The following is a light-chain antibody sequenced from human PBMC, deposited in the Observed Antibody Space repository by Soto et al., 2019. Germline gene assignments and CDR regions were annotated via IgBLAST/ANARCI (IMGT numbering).Light chain of an antibody. V-gene: IGLV2-14*01. J-gene: IGLJ2*01. CDR3: SSYTSSSTLEAV. CDR2: DVS. CDR1: RSDVGGYNY. Sequence: QSALTQPASVSGSPGQSITISCTGTRSDVGGYNYVSWYQQHPGKAPKLIIYDVSNRPSGVSNRFSGSKSGNKASLTISRLQAEDEADYYCSSYTSSSTLEAVFGGGTKLTVL.